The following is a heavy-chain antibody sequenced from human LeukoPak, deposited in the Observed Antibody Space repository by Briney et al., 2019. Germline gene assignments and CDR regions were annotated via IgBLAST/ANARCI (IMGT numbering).Heavy chain of an antibody. D-gene: IGHD6-19*01. CDR3: ARHRSGWYKDAFDI. V-gene: IGHV4-39*01. CDR2: IYYSGST. Sequence: TSETLSLTCTVSGGSISSGGYYWGWIRQPPGKGLEWIGSIYYSGSTYYNPSLKSRVTISVDTSKNQFSLKLSSVTAADTAVYYCARHRSGWYKDAFDIWGQGTMVTVSS. CDR1: GGSISSGGYY. J-gene: IGHJ3*02.